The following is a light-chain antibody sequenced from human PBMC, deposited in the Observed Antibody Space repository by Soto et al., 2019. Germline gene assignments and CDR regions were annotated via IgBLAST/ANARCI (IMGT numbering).Light chain of an antibody. J-gene: IGKJ4*01. CDR1: QSITNNY. Sequence: EIVLTQSPGSLSLSPGERASLSCRASQSITNNYLAWYQQKPGRAHRPLIYGASSRATGIPDRFSGSGSGTDFTLTISRLEPEDFAMYYCQQYGYLVTFGGGTKEDIK. CDR2: GAS. V-gene: IGKV3-20*01. CDR3: QQYGYLVT.